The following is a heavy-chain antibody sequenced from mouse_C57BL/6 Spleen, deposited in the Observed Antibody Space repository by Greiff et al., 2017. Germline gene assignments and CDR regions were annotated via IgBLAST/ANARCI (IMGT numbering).Heavy chain of an antibody. CDR3: AKGPYDYDVRYYAMDY. J-gene: IGHJ4*01. V-gene: IGHV14-3*01. CDR1: GFNIKNTY. CDR2: IDPANGNT. Sequence: VQLKQSVAELVRPGASVKLSCTASGFNIKNTYMHWVKQRPEQGLEWIGRIDPANGNTKYAPKFQGKATITADTSSNTAYLQLSSLTSEDTAIYYCAKGPYDYDVRYYAMDYWGQGTSVTVSS. D-gene: IGHD2-4*01.